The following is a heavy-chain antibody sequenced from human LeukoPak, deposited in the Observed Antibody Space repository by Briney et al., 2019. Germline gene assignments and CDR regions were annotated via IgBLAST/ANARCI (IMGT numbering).Heavy chain of an antibody. CDR1: GFTFSSYA. CDR3: ANAQVPVDIVATTRRYYGMDV. D-gene: IGHD5-12*01. V-gene: IGHV3-23*01. CDR2: ISGSGGST. Sequence: GGSLRLSCAASGFTFSSYAMSWVRQAPGKGLEWVSAISGSGGSTYYADSVKGRFTISRDNSKNTLYLQMNSLRAEDTAVYYCANAQVPVDIVATTRRYYGMDVWGQGTTVTVSS. J-gene: IGHJ6*02.